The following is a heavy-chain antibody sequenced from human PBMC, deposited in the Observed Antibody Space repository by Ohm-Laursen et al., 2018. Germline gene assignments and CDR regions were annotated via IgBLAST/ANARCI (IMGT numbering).Heavy chain of an antibody. D-gene: IGHD5-18*01. V-gene: IGHV3-9*01. Sequence: SLRLSCAASGFTFDDYAMHWVRQAPGKGLEWVSGISWNSGSIGYADSVKGRSTISRDNAKSSLYLQMNGLRPEDTAIYYCTRRGSNPGYDDAFDIWGRGTMVTVSS. CDR2: ISWNSGSI. CDR3: TRRGSNPGYDDAFDI. J-gene: IGHJ3*02. CDR1: GFTFDDYA.